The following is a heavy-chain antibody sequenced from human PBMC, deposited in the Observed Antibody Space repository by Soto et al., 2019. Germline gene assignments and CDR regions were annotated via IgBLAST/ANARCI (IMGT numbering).Heavy chain of an antibody. J-gene: IGHJ6*02. D-gene: IGHD3-22*01. CDR3: ARDAGITMIVVVPFMDV. CDR1: GYTFTNYG. Sequence: ASVKVSCKASGYTFTNYGIHWVRQAPGQRLEWMGWINAGNGNTKYSQKFQGRVTITRDTSASTAYMELSSLRSEDTAVYYCARDAGITMIVVVPFMDVWGQGTTVTVSS. CDR2: INAGNGNT. V-gene: IGHV1-3*01.